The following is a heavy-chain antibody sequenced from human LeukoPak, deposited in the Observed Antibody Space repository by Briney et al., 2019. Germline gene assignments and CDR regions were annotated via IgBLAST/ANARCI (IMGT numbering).Heavy chain of an antibody. CDR1: GFSLSTGGVG. Sequence: SGPTLVKPTQTLTLTCTFSGFSLSTGGVGVGWIRQPPGKALEWLAVIKWNDDKTYSPSLKSRLTITKDASKNQVVLTMTNMDPVDTATYFCAHADFWSGYDPLEYWGQGILVTVSS. D-gene: IGHD3-3*01. V-gene: IGHV2-5*01. J-gene: IGHJ4*02. CDR3: AHADFWSGYDPLEY. CDR2: IKWNDDK.